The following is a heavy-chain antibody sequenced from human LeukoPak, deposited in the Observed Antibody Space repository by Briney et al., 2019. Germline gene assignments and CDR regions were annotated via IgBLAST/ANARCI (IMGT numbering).Heavy chain of an antibody. CDR1: DVSISTYY. CDR2: IYTSGTT. J-gene: IGHJ4*02. Sequence: SETLSLTCTVSDVSISTYYWNWIRQPAGKGLEWIGRIYTSGTTNYSPSLKSRITMSVGTSKDQFSLNLSSVTAADTAVYYCARARSPNIAVAGACFDYWGQGILVTVSS. CDR3: ARARSPNIAVAGACFDY. D-gene: IGHD6-19*01. V-gene: IGHV4-4*07.